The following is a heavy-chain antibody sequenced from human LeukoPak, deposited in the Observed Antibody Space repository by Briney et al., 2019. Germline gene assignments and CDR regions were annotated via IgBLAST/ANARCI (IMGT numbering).Heavy chain of an antibody. CDR1: GFAFSRYS. CDR3: AKPPYYYDSSGYPPYYYGMDV. Sequence: GGSLRLSCAASGFAFSRYSMNWVRQAPGKGLEWVSAISGSGGSTYYADSVKGRFTISRDNSKNTLYLQMNSLRAEDTAVYYCAKPPYYYDSSGYPPYYYGMDVWGQGTTVTVSS. CDR2: ISGSGGST. V-gene: IGHV3-23*01. D-gene: IGHD3-22*01. J-gene: IGHJ6*02.